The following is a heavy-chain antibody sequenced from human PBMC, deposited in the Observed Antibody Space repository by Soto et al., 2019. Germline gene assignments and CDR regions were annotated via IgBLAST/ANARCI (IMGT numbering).Heavy chain of an antibody. V-gene: IGHV3-21*01. CDR2: ISSSSSYR. D-gene: IGHD3-22*01. Sequence: GGSLRLSCAASGFTFSSYGMNWVRQAPGKGLERVSFISSSSSYRYYADSVKGRFTISRDNAKNLVHLQMNSLRAEDSAVYYCARDGTYYDSSAYSDYWGPGTLVTVSS. J-gene: IGHJ4*02. CDR3: ARDGTYYDSSAYSDY. CDR1: GFTFSSYG.